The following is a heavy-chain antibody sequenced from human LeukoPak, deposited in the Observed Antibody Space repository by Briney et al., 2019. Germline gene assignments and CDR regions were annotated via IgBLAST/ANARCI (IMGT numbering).Heavy chain of an antibody. D-gene: IGHD3-10*01. CDR1: GFTFSSYA. J-gene: IGHJ4*02. Sequence: GGFLRLSCAASGFTFSSYAMSWVRQAPGKGLEWVSAISGSGGSTYYADSVKGRFTISRDNSKNTLYLQMNSLRAEDTAVYYCAKDLRGSGSKKMPGAYWGQGTPVTVSS. V-gene: IGHV3-23*01. CDR2: ISGSGGST. CDR3: AKDLRGSGSKKMPGAY.